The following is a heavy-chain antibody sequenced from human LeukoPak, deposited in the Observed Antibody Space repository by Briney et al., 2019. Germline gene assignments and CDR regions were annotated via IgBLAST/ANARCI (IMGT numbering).Heavy chain of an antibody. CDR1: GYSISSGYF. CDR3: TGKYYYDSSGYYYVDY. CDR2: IYHSGST. J-gene: IGHJ4*02. V-gene: IGHV4-38-2*01. D-gene: IGHD3-22*01. Sequence: SETLSLTCAVSGYSISSGYFWGWIRQSPGKGLEWIGSIYHSGSTYYNPSLKSRVTISVDTSKNQFSLKLGSVTAADTAVYYCTGKYYYDSSGYYYVDYWGQGTLVTVSS.